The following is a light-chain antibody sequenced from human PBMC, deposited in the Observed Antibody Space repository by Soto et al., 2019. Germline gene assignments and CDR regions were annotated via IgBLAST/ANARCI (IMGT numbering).Light chain of an antibody. V-gene: IGKV1-39*01. CDR3: QQSDTTPIT. CDR1: QNINIY. J-gene: IGKJ2*01. Sequence: DIQMTQSPSSLSASVGDRVTITCRASQNINIYLNWYHQKPGKDPKLLIYAASTLQIGVPSRFSASGSGTDFTLTISSLQSEDFASYYCQQSDTTPITFGQGTKLEIK. CDR2: AAS.